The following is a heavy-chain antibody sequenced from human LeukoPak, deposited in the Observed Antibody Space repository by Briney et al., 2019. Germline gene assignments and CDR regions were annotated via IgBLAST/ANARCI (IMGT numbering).Heavy chain of an antibody. CDR1: GGSISSYY. V-gene: IGHV4-59*01. CDR3: ARAMHYYGSGSYYLDNWFDP. CDR2: IYYSGST. D-gene: IGHD3-10*01. J-gene: IGHJ5*02. Sequence: PSETLSLTCTVSGGSISSYYWSWIRQPPGKGLEWIGYIYYSGSTNYNPSLKSRVTISVDTSKNQFSLKLSSVTAADTAVYYCARAMHYYGSGSYYLDNWFDPWGQGTLVTVSS.